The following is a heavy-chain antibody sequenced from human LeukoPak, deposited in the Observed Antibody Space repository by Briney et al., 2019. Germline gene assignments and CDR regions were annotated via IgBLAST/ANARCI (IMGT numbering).Heavy chain of an antibody. V-gene: IGHV5-51*01. Sequence: GESLKISCKGSGYSFTSYWIGWVRPMPGKGLEWMGIIYPGDSDTRYSPSFQGQVTISADKSISTAYLQWSSLKASDTAMYYCARFRRSDDYYYCMDVWGKGTTVTVSS. J-gene: IGHJ6*03. CDR1: GYSFTSYW. CDR3: ARFRRSDDYYYCMDV. D-gene: IGHD5-24*01. CDR2: IYPGDSDT.